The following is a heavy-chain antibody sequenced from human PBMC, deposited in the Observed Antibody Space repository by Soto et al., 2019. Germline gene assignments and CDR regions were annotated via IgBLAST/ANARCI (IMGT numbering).Heavy chain of an antibody. CDR2: INPDNGDR. V-gene: IGHV1-3*01. CDR3: ARGEPSKGAFDI. Sequence: GASVKVSCKDSGYTFTTYPIHWVRQAPGQGLEWMGWINPDNGDRDFLQKFQGRVTITRDTSTSTAYMELRSLRSEDTAVYYCARGEPSKGAFDIWGQGTMVTVS. J-gene: IGHJ3*02. D-gene: IGHD1-1*01. CDR1: GYTFTTYP.